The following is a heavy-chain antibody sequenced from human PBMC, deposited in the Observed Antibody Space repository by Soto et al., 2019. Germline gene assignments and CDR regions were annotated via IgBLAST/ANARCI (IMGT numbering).Heavy chain of an antibody. CDR2: IFWDDDK. Sequence: QITLKESGPTLVKPTQTLTLTCTFSGFSLSTREVGVGWIRQPPGKALEWLALIFWDDDKRYSPSLKTRLTISKDTSKSQVVLTMTNMDPVATATYYCALVRSCPRIEESLGYYFYYWGQGTLVTVSS. J-gene: IGHJ4*02. V-gene: IGHV2-5*02. CDR1: GFSLSTREVG. CDR3: ALVRSCPRIEESLGYYFYY. D-gene: IGHD1-26*01.